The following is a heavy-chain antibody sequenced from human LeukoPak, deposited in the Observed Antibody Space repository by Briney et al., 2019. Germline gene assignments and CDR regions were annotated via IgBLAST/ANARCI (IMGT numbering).Heavy chain of an antibody. V-gene: IGHV3-33*01. D-gene: IGHD6-6*01. CDR1: GFTFSSYG. CDR3: ARESSYSNSLKY. CDR2: IWYDGSNK. J-gene: IGHJ4*02. Sequence: GRSLRLSCAASGFTFSSYGMHWVRQAPGKGLEWVAVIWYDGSNKYYADSVKGRFTISRDNSKNTLYLQMNSLRAEDTAVYYCARESSYSNSLKYWGQGTLVTVSS.